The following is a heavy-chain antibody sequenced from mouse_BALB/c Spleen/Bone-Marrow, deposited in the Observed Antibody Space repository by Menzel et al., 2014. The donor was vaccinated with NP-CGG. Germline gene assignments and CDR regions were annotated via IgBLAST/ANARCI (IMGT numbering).Heavy chain of an antibody. CDR1: GYSITGGYY. D-gene: IGHD2-14*01. Sequence: VQLKESGPGLVKPSQSLSLTCSVTGYSITGGYYWNWIRQFPGNKLEWMGYISYDGSNNYNPSLKNRISITRDTSKNQFFLKLNSVTTEDTATYYCARGGYDGRGFAYWGQGTLVTVSA. J-gene: IGHJ3*01. CDR3: ARGGYDGRGFAY. V-gene: IGHV3-6*02. CDR2: ISYDGSN.